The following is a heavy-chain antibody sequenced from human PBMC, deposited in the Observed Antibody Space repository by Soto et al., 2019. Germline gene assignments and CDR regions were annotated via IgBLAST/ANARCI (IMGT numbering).Heavy chain of an antibody. V-gene: IGHV1-46*03. D-gene: IGHD6-13*01. Sequence: QVQLVQSGAEVKKPGASVKVSCKASGYTFTSYYMHWVRQAPGQGLEWMGIINPSGGSTSYAQKFQGRVTMTRDTSTSTVYMELSSLRSEDTAIYYCARDGSQLATFDYWGQGTLVTASS. CDR1: GYTFTSYY. CDR2: INPSGGST. CDR3: ARDGSQLATFDY. J-gene: IGHJ4*02.